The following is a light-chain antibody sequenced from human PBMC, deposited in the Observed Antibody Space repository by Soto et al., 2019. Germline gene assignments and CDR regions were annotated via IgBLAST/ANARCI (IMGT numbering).Light chain of an antibody. J-gene: IGLJ1*01. V-gene: IGLV1-44*01. Sequence: QSVLPQPPSAPGTPGQRVTISCSGSSSNIGSNTVNWYQQLPGTARKLLIYSNNQLPSGVPDRFSASKSCTSPSLPITGLQSEDEADYYCAAWDDSMNGYVFGNGNKVTVL. CDR2: SNN. CDR1: SSNIGSNT. CDR3: AAWDDSMNGYV.